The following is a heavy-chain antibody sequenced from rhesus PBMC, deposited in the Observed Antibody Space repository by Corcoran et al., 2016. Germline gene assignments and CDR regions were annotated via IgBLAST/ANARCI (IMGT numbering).Heavy chain of an antibody. V-gene: IGHV2-174*01. CDR2: IYWDDDK. CDR3: ARSFGVYGLDS. CDR1: GFSISTSGMG. J-gene: IGHJ6*01. D-gene: IGHD3-34*01. Sequence: QVTLKESGPALVKPTQTLTLTCTFSGFSISTSGMGVGWIRQPPGKALEWLALIYWDDDKYYSTSLKSRLTISKATAKNQVVLTLANMDPVDTATYCCARSFGVYGLDSWGQGVVVTVSS.